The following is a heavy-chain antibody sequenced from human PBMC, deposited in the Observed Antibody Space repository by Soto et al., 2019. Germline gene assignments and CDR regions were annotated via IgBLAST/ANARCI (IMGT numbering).Heavy chain of an antibody. V-gene: IGHV1-8*01. J-gene: IGHJ4*02. CDR2: MNPNSGNT. Sequence: ASVKVSCKASGYTFTSYDSNWVRQATGQGLEWMGWMNPNSGNTGYAQKFQGRVTMTRNTSISTAYMELSSLRSEDTAVYYCARAKGSGWSRDFDYWGQGTLVTVSS. D-gene: IGHD6-19*01. CDR3: ARAKGSGWSRDFDY. CDR1: GYTFTSYD.